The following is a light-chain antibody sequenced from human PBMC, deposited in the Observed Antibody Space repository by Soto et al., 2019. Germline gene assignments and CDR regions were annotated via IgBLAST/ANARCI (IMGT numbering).Light chain of an antibody. J-gene: IGKJ1*01. CDR3: QKSNSAPWT. CDR2: VAS. CDR1: QGISNY. V-gene: IGKV1-27*01. Sequence: DIQMTQSPSSLSASVGDRVTITCRASQGISNYLAWYQQQTGKVPKLLIYVASTLQSGVPDRFSGSVSGTDFTLNIRRLQPEESAKYYCQKSNSAPWTFGQGTKVEIK.